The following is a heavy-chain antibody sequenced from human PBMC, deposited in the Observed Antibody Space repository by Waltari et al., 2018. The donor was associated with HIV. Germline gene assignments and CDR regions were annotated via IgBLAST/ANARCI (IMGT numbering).Heavy chain of an antibody. J-gene: IGHJ4*02. CDR2: ISYDGSNK. CDR1: GFTFSSSG. CDR3: AKTSRSGLAPPLDY. V-gene: IGHV3-30*18. D-gene: IGHD6-19*01. Sequence: QVQLVESGGGVVQPGRSLRLSCAASGFTFSSSGMHWVRQAPGKGLEWVAVISYDGSNKYYADSVKGRFTISRDNSKNTLYLQMNSLRAEDTAVYYCAKTSRSGLAPPLDYWGQGTLVTVSS.